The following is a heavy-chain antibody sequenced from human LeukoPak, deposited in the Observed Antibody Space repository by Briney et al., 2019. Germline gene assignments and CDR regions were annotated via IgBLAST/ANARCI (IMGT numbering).Heavy chain of an antibody. D-gene: IGHD3-22*01. J-gene: IGHJ4*02. CDR2: IDSGGRT. CDR3: ARGHYYDSSGLDY. CDR1: GFTVSSNY. V-gene: IGHV3-66*02. Sequence: GGSLRLSCAASGFTVSSNYMNWVRQAPGKGLEWVSVIDSGGRTFYSDSVTGRFTISRDDSKNTLYLQMNSLRAEDTAVYYCARGHYYDSSGLDYWGQGTLVTVSS.